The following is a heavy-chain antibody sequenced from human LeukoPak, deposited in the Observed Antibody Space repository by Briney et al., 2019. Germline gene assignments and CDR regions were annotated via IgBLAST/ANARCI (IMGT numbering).Heavy chain of an antibody. J-gene: IGHJ4*02. CDR1: GFTFSSYA. D-gene: IGHD3-9*01. CDR2: ISSSGSTI. Sequence: PGGSLRLSCAASGFTFSSYAMSWIRQAPGKGLEWVSYISSSGSTIYYADSVKGRFTISRDNAKNSLYLQMNSLRAEDTAVYYCARDLLTGHIDYWGQGTLVTVSS. V-gene: IGHV3-11*01. CDR3: ARDLLTGHIDY.